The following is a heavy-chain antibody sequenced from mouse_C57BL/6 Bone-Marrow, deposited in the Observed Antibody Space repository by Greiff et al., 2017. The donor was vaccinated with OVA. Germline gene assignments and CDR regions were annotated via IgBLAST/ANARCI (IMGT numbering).Heavy chain of an antibody. CDR1: GFTFSDYY. D-gene: IGHD3-3*01. CDR3: ARGGWDWYFDV. Sequence: EVQLVESEGGLVQPGSSMKLSCTASGFTFSDYYMAWVRQVPEKGLEWVANINYDGSSTYYLDSLKSRFIISRDNAKNILYLQMSSLKSEDTATYYCARGGWDWYFDVWHRDHGHRLL. V-gene: IGHV5-16*01. CDR2: INYDGSST. J-gene: IGHJ1*03.